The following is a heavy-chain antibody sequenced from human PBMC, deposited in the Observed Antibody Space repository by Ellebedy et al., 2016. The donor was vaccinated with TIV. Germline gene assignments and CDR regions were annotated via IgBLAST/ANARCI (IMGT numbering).Heavy chain of an antibody. J-gene: IGHJ4*02. CDR1: GFTFSSYD. CDR3: ARALDPGANSPMGDY. CDR2: ISYDANNK. D-gene: IGHD4/OR15-4a*01. Sequence: GESLKISCAASGFTFSSYDMHWVRQAPGKGLEWVALISYDANNKYYADSVKGRFTISRDNSKNTLYLQMDSLGAEDMAVYYCARALDPGANSPMGDYWGQGTLVTVSS. V-gene: IGHV3-30*03.